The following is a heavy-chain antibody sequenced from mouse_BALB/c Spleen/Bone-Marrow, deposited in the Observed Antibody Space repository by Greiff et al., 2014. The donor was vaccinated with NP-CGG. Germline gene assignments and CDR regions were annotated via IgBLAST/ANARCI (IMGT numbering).Heavy chain of an antibody. J-gene: IGHJ3*01. D-gene: IGHD1-1*01. V-gene: IGHV14-3*02. CDR3: APYYYGRWFTY. CDR2: IDPANGNT. Sequence: EVQLQQSXAELVKPGASVKLSCTASGFNIKDPYMHWVKQRPEQGLEWIGRIDPANGNTKYDPKFQGKATITADTSSNTAYLQLSSLTSEDTAVYYCAPYYYGRWFTYWGQGTLVTVSA. CDR1: GFNIKDPY.